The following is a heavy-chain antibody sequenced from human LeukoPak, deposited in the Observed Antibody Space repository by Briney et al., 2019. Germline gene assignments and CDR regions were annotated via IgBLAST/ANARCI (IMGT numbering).Heavy chain of an antibody. Sequence: GGSLRLSCAASGFTIDNYAMHWVRQVPGKGLEWVSGISLNSGKTAYADSVKGRFTVSRDNAKNSLYLQMNSLRAEDTAVYYCAKELMDYGSGSYYTRFFDYWGQGTLVTVSS. D-gene: IGHD3-10*01. V-gene: IGHV3-9*01. J-gene: IGHJ4*02. CDR2: ISLNSGKT. CDR3: AKELMDYGSGSYYTRFFDY. CDR1: GFTIDNYA.